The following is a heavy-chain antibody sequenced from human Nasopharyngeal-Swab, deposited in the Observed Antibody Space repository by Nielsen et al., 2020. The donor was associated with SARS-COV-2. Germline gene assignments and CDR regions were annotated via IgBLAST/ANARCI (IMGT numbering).Heavy chain of an antibody. CDR1: GGSISSGDYY. Sequence: SETLSLTCTVSGGSISSGDYYWSWIRQPPGKGLEWIGYIYYSGSTYYNPSLKSRVTISVDTSQNQFSLKLSSVTAADTAVYYCARVSGITMIVVVMVGAFDIWGQGTMVTVSS. J-gene: IGHJ3*02. D-gene: IGHD3-22*01. CDR2: IYYSGST. CDR3: ARVSGITMIVVVMVGAFDI. V-gene: IGHV4-30-4*01.